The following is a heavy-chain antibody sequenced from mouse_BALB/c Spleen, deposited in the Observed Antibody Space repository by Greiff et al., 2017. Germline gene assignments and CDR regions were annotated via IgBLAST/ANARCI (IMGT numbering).Heavy chain of an antibody. CDR2: ISYSGST. J-gene: IGHJ2*01. V-gene: IGHV3-2*02. Sequence: EVKLVESGPGLVKPSQSLSLTCTVTGYSITSDYAWNWIRQFPGNKLEWMGYISYSGSTSYNPSLKSRISITRDTSKNQFFLQLNSVTTEDTATYYCARWDGNLDYWGQGTTLTVSS. CDR1: GYSITSDYA. CDR3: ARWDGNLDY. D-gene: IGHD2-1*01.